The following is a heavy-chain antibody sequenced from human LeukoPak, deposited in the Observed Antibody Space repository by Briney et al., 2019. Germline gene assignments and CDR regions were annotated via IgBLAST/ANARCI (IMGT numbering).Heavy chain of an antibody. CDR1: GFTFSSYS. CDR3: ARDSSNDFADAFDI. J-gene: IGHJ3*02. D-gene: IGHD3-3*01. Sequence: GGSLRLSCAASGFTFSSYSMNWVRQAPGKGLEWVSYISSSSTIYYADSVKGRFTISRDNAKNSLYLQMNSLRAEDTAVYYCARDSSNDFADAFDIWGQGTMVTVSS. CDR2: ISSSSTI. V-gene: IGHV3-48*04.